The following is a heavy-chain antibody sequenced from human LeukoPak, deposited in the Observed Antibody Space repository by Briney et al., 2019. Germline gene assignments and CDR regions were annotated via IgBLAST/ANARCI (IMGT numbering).Heavy chain of an antibody. CDR2: IYHSGST. V-gene: IGHV4-30-2*01. Sequence: KPSQTLSLTCAVSVGSISSGCYSWSWIRQPPGKGLEWIGYIYHSGSTYYNPSLKSRVTISVGRSKNQFSLKLSSVTAADTAVYYCARKIAAAGTDDAFDIRGQGTMVTVSS. J-gene: IGHJ3*02. CDR1: VGSISSGCYS. CDR3: ARKIAAAGTDDAFDI. D-gene: IGHD6-13*01.